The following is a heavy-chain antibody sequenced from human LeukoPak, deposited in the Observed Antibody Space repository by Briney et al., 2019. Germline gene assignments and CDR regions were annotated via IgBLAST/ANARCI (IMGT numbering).Heavy chain of an antibody. Sequence: SETLSLTCTVSGGSITTRSYYWGWVRQPPGKGLEWVGRMHHSGSSYYNPSLKSRVTTSVDTSKNQFSLKLSSVTAADTAVYYCAGDPGAYYDSSGYLNWFDPWGQGTLVTVSS. V-gene: IGHV4-39*07. J-gene: IGHJ5*02. CDR2: MHHSGSS. D-gene: IGHD3-22*01. CDR1: GGSITTRSYY. CDR3: AGDPGAYYDSSGYLNWFDP.